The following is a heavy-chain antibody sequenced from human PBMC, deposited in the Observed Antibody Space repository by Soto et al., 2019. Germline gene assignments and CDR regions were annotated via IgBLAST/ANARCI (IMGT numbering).Heavy chain of an antibody. CDR2: IIPIFGTA. J-gene: IGHJ6*04. Sequence: ASVKVSCKASGGTFSSYAISWVRQAPGQGLEWMGGIIPIFGTANYAQKFQGRVTITADESTSTAYMELSSLTFDDTAVYYCARDIESVTAKHFFYYYAMDVWGKGTTVTVSS. CDR3: ARDIESVTAKHFFYYYAMDV. CDR1: GGTFSSYA. V-gene: IGHV1-69*13. D-gene: IGHD2-8*01.